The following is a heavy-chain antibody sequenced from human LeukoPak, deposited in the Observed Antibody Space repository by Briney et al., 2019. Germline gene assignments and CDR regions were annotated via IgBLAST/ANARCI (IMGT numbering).Heavy chain of an antibody. D-gene: IGHD6-19*01. CDR2: INPNSGGT. Sequence: ASVTVSCKASGYTFTGYYMHWVRQAPGQGLEWMGWINPNSGGTNYAQKFQSRVTMTRDTSISTAYMELSRLRSDDTAVYYCARSTGIAVAGTLSWFDPWGQGTLVTVSS. CDR3: ARSTGIAVAGTLSWFDP. J-gene: IGHJ5*02. V-gene: IGHV1-2*02. CDR1: GYTFTGYY.